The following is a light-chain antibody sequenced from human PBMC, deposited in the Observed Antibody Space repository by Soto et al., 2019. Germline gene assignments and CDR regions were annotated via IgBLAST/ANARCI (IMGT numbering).Light chain of an antibody. CDR1: SSNIGNNY. Sequence: QSVLTQPPSVSAAPGQKVTISCSGSSSNIGNNYVSWYQQLPGTAPKLLIYDNNKRPSGIPDRFFGSKSGTSATLGITGLQYGDEADYYCGTWDSSLSVVVFGGGTKVTVL. CDR2: DNN. J-gene: IGLJ2*01. V-gene: IGLV1-51*01. CDR3: GTWDSSLSVVV.